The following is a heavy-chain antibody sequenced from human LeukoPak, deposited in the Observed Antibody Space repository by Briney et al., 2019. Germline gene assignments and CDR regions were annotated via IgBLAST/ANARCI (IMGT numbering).Heavy chain of an antibody. V-gene: IGHV1-46*01. J-gene: IGHJ4*02. CDR3: ARDDLGTVHFDY. CDR2: INPSGGST. D-gene: IGHD7-27*01. Sequence: ASVKVSCRASGYTFTSYYMHWVRQAPGQGLEWMGIINPSGGSTSYAQKFQGRVTMTRDTSTSTVYMELSSLRSEDTAVYYCARDDLGTVHFDYWGQGTLVTVSS. CDR1: GYTFTSYY.